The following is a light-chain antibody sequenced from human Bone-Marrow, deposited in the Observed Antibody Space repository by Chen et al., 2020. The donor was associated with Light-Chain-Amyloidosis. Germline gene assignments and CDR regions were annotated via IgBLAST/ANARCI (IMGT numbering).Light chain of an antibody. V-gene: IGLV3-1*01. CDR2: QDT. CDR1: KLGDKY. J-gene: IGLJ1*01. CDR3: QALDSYTAYA. Sequence: ELTQPPSVAVSPGQTASITCSGDKLGDKYASWYQQKPGQSPVVVIYQDTKRPSGIPERFSGSNSGNKATLTSSDIQAVDEADYYCQALDSYTAYAFGTGTKVSVL.